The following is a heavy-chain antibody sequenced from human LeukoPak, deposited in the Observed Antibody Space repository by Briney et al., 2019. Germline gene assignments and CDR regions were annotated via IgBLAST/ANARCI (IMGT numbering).Heavy chain of an antibody. J-gene: IGHJ3*02. CDR3: ARDYLVGGTDAFDI. CDR2: IGGGGSTI. V-gene: IGHV3-48*03. Sequence: GGTVRLSCAASGFTFSTYEMNWDRQAPGKGLEWVSYIGGGGSTIYYADSVMGRFTISRDNAKNSLYLQMNRLRGEDTGVYYCARDYLVGGTDAFDIWGQGTLVTVSS. CDR1: GFTFSTYE. D-gene: IGHD1-1*01.